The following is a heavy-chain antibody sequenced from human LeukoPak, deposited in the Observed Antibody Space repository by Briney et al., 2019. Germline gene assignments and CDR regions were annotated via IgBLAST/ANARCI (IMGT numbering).Heavy chain of an antibody. CDR1: GFTFGDYA. J-gene: IGHJ4*02. Sequence: GGSLRLSCTASGFTFGDYAMSWIRQAPGKGLEWVSYISSSGSTIYYADSVKGRFTISRDNAKNSLYLQMNSLRAEDTAVYYCARSKYYDSSGYYSLFTIDYWGQGTLVTVSS. D-gene: IGHD3-22*01. V-gene: IGHV3-11*01. CDR2: ISSSGSTI. CDR3: ARSKYYDSSGYYSLFTIDY.